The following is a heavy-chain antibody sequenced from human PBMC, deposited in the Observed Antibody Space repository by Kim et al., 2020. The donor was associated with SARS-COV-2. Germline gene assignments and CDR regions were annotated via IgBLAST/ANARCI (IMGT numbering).Heavy chain of an antibody. J-gene: IGHJ6*02. CDR3: ARDSVSENYYYGMDV. CDR1: GYTFTSYG. V-gene: IGHV1-18*01. CDR2: ISAYNGNT. Sequence: ASVKVSCKASGYTFTSYGISWVRQAPGQGLEWMGWISAYNGNTNYAQKLQGRVTMTTDTSTSTAYMELRSLRSDDTAVYYCARDSVSENYYYGMDVWGQGTTVTVSS. D-gene: IGHD1-26*01.